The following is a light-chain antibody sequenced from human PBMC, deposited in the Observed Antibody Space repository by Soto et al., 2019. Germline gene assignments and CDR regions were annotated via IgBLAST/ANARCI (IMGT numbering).Light chain of an antibody. Sequence: DIQMTQSPSSLSASVGDRVTITCRASQGIRKYLAWFQQKAGKVPKLLIYAASTLQSGVPSRFSGSGSGTDFTLTISSLQPEDVATYYCQEYNGAPTLTFGGGTKVDIK. CDR1: QGIRKY. J-gene: IGKJ4*01. CDR2: AAS. V-gene: IGKV1-27*01. CDR3: QEYNGAPTLT.